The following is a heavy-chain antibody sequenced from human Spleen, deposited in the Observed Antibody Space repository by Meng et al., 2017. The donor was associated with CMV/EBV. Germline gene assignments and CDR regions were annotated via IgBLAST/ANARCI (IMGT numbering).Heavy chain of an antibody. V-gene: IGHV1-2*02. CDR3: ARVTAAGGS. CDR1: GGTFSSYG. J-gene: IGHJ5*02. CDR2: INPNSGGT. D-gene: IGHD6-13*01. Sequence: ASVKVSCKASGGTFSSYGISWVRQAPGQGLEWMGWINPNSGGTNYAQKFQGRVTMTRDTSISTAYMELSRLRSDDTAVFYCARVTAAGGSWGQGTLVTVSS.